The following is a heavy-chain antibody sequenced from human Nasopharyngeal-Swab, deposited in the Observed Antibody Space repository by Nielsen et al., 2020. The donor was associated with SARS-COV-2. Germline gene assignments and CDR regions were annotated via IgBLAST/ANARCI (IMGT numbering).Heavy chain of an antibody. CDR1: GYTFNGYY. V-gene: IGHV1-2*02. Sequence: ASVKVSCKASGYTFNGYYIHWVRQAPGQGLEWMGWINPNSGGTNYAQKFQGRVTMTRDTSISTAYMELSRLRSDDTAVYYCARDPTSVAGTGDYYYGMDVWGQGTTVTVSS. CDR3: ARDPTSVAGTGDYYYGMDV. D-gene: IGHD6-19*01. J-gene: IGHJ6*02. CDR2: INPNSGGT.